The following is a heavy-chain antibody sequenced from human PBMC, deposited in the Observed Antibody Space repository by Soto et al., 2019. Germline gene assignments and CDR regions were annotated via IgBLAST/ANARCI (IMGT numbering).Heavy chain of an antibody. Sequence: PSETLSLTCTISGDSISISSYYWAWIRQPPGKGLEWIGYMYYSGSTNYNPSLKSRVTISVDTSKNQFSLKLTSVTAADTAMYYCARGGRSAYYYYMGVWGKGTTVTVSS. CDR3: ARGGRSAYYYYMGV. V-gene: IGHV4-61*05. CDR2: MYYSGST. D-gene: IGHD3-16*01. CDR1: GDSISISSYY. J-gene: IGHJ6*03.